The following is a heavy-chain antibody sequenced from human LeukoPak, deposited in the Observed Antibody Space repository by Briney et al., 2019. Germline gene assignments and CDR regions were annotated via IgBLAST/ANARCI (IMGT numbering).Heavy chain of an antibody. CDR3: ARARDFDWDAYYFDY. Sequence: RGSLRLSCAASGFTFSSYWMSWVRQAPGKGLEWVANIKQDGSEKYYVDSVKGRFTISRDNAKNSLYLQMNSLRAEDTAVYYCARARDFDWDAYYFDYWGQGTLVTVSS. D-gene: IGHD3-9*01. CDR2: IKQDGSEK. V-gene: IGHV3-7*01. CDR1: GFTFSSYW. J-gene: IGHJ4*02.